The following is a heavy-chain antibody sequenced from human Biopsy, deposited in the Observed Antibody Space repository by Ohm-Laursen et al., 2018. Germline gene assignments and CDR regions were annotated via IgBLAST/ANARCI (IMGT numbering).Heavy chain of an antibody. CDR2: ITYRGST. J-gene: IGHJ3*02. V-gene: IGHV4-59*08. CDR3: AKHGSGWTGDDAFHI. Sequence: TLSLTCNVSDRSIHNYHWPWIRQAPGKPLEWIGSITYRGSTYYNPSLKSRVTVSIHTSRNQFSLKLTSVTAADTAVYYCAKHGSGWTGDDAFHIWGQGTMVTVSS. D-gene: IGHD6-19*01. CDR1: DRSIHNYH.